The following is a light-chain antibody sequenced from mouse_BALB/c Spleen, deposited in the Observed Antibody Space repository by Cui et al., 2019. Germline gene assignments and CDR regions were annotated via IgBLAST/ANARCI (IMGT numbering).Light chain of an antibody. CDR2: RTS. CDR1: NNVSSSY. Sequence: ENVRTQSPSIMAASLGQKVTMTCSASNNVSSSYLHWYQQKSGTSPKPLIHRTSNLASGVPARFSGSGSGTSYSLTISSVEAEDDATYYCQQWSDYPFTFGSGTKLEIK. V-gene: IGKV4-58*01. J-gene: IGKJ4*01. CDR3: QQWSDYPFT.